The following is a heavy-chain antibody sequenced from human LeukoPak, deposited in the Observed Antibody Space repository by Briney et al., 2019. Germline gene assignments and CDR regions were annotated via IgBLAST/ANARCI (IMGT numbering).Heavy chain of an antibody. J-gene: IGHJ4*02. CDR2: IRSKANSYAT. D-gene: IGHD6-13*01. Sequence: PGGSLRLSCAASGFTFSGSAMHWVRQASGKGLELVGRIRSKANSYATAYAASVKGRFTISRDDSKNTAYLQMNSLKTEDTAVYYCTRYTAAAGSPFDYWGQGTLVTVSS. CDR1: GFTFSGSA. V-gene: IGHV3-73*01. CDR3: TRYTAAAGSPFDY.